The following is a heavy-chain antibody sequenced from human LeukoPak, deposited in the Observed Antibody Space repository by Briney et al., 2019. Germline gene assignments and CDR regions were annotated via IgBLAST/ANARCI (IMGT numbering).Heavy chain of an antibody. CDR2: ISHAGGNQ. J-gene: IGHJ6*03. D-gene: IGHD3-16*01. CDR3: ARDGLGDRAYSYYHYMDV. V-gene: IGHV3-30*01. CDR1: GFTFSLHA. Sequence: GGSLRLSCVASGFTFSLHALHWVRQAPGRGLEWVAVISHAGGNQHFAGSVEGRFTISRDRSTNTVYLQMNGLRREDTGVYYCARDGLGDRAYSYYHYMDVWGKGTTVIVSS.